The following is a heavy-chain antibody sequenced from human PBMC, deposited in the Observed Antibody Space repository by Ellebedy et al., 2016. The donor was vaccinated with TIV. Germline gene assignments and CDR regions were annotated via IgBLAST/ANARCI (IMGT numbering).Heavy chain of an antibody. D-gene: IGHD2-21*02. CDR1: GLTFSSLG. Sequence: GESLKISCAFSGLTFSSLGIRSVRLPPGQRLEWGSSVPASGDSTYYADSVRGWFTISRDNSKNTLYLQMNSLRVEDTALYYGVVTGWRGGTIVPFTYWGQGSLVTVAS. J-gene: IGHJ4*02. CDR3: VVTGWRGGTIVPFTY. CDR2: VPASGDST. V-gene: IGHV3-23*01.